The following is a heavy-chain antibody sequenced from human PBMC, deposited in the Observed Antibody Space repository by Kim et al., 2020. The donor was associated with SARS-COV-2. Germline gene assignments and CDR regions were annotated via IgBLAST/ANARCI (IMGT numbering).Heavy chain of an antibody. CDR1: GYTFTSYY. D-gene: IGHD3-10*01. V-gene: IGHV1-46*01. Sequence: ASVKVSCKASGYTFTSYYMHWVRQAPGQGLAWMGIINPSGGSTSYAQKFQGRVTMTRDTSTSTVYMELSSLSSEDTAVYYCARDLRWFGESYGMDVWDKGPRSPSPQ. CDR3: ARDLRWFGESYGMDV. CDR2: INPSGGST. J-gene: IGHJ6*01.